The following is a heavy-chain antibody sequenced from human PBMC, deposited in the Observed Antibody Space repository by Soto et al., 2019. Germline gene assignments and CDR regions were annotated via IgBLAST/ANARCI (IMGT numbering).Heavy chain of an antibody. CDR2: TYYRSKWYN. V-gene: IGHV6-1*01. J-gene: IGHJ6*02. D-gene: IGHD6-13*01. CDR1: GDSVSSNSAA. CDR3: ARDYIAAAGISIFYYYYGMDV. Sequence: KQSQTLSLTCAISGDSVSSNSAAWNWLRQSPSRGLEWLGRTYYRSKWYNDYAVSVKSRITINPDTSKNQFSLQLNSVTPEDTAVYYCARDYIAAAGISIFYYYYGMDVWGQGTTVTVSS.